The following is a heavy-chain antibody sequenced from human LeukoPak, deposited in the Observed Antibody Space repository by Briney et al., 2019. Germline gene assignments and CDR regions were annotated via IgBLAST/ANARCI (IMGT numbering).Heavy chain of an antibody. CDR2: ISAYNGNT. J-gene: IGHJ4*02. CDR1: GYTFTSYG. Sequence: ASVKVSCKASGYTFTSYGISWVRQAPGQGLEWMGWISAYNGNTNYAQKFQGRVTMTRDMSTSTVYMELSSLRSEDTAVYYCARGRSRGAAAAGESYRDYWGQGTLVTVSS. CDR3: ARGRSRGAAAAGESYRDY. V-gene: IGHV1-18*01. D-gene: IGHD6-13*01.